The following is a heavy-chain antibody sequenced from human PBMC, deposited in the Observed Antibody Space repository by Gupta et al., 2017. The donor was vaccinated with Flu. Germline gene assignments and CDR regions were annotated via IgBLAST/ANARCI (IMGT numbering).Heavy chain of an antibody. Sequence: QLQLQESGPRLVKPSETLSLSCTVSGGSINNRNYYWGWIRQPPGKGLEWIGSISYSGITFYNTSLKSRVTISVDTSKNQFSLRLSSVTAADTAMYYCARHPSNGYTSSWVKPTPPGFFDYWGQGILVTVSS. CDR1: GGSINNRNYY. V-gene: IGHV4-39*01. CDR3: ARHPSNGYTSSWVKPTPPGFFDY. CDR2: ISYSGIT. D-gene: IGHD6-13*01. J-gene: IGHJ4*02.